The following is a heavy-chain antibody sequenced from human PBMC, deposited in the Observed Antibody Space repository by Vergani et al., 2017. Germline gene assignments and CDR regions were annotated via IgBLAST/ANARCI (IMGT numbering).Heavy chain of an antibody. V-gene: IGHV4-34*01. J-gene: IGHJ4*02. CDR2: INHSGST. Sequence: QLQLQQWGAGLLKPSETLSLTCAVYGGSFSGYYWSWIRQPPGKGLEWIGEINHSGSTNYNPSLKSRVTISVDTSKNQFSLKLSSVTAADTAVYYCARSPVDNWNYSYFDYWGQGTLVTVSS. CDR1: GGSFSGYY. D-gene: IGHD1-7*01. CDR3: ARSPVDNWNYSYFDY.